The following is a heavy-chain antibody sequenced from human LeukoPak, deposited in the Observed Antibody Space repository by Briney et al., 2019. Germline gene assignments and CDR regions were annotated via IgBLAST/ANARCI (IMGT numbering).Heavy chain of an antibody. Sequence: GGSLRLSRAASGLTFTNYAMTWVRQAPGKGLECVSVISGSGTKTYYADSVKGRFTISRDNSKNTVYLQINSLRVDDTAVYYCSKGHSDYGTGFDLWGRGTLVTVSS. D-gene: IGHD5-12*01. CDR3: SKGHSDYGTGFDL. CDR2: ISGSGTKT. V-gene: IGHV3-23*01. CDR1: GLTFTNYA. J-gene: IGHJ4*02.